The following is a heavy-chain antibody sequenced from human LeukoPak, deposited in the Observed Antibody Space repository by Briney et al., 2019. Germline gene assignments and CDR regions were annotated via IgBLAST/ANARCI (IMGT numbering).Heavy chain of an antibody. CDR2: IIPIFGTA. J-gene: IGHJ5*02. D-gene: IGHD6-6*01. CDR3: ARERGPLAAPVRVFDP. V-gene: IGHV1-69*13. CDR1: GGTFSSYG. Sequence: ASVKVSCKASGGTFSSYGISWVRQAPGQGLEWMGGIIPIFGTANYAQKFQGRVTITADESTSTAYMELSSLRSEDTAVYYCARERGPLAAPVRVFDPWGQGTLVTVSS.